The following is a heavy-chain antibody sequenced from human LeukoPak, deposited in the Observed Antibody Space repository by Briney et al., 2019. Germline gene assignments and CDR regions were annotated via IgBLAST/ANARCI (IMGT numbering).Heavy chain of an antibody. Sequence: GWSLRLSCAASGFTFSSYAMSWVRQAPGKGLEWVSAISGSGGSTYYADSVKGRFTISRDNSKNTLYLQMNSLRAEDTAVYYCACRSGGRGTFDYWGQGTLVTVSS. CDR3: ACRSGGRGTFDY. J-gene: IGHJ4*02. CDR1: GFTFSSYA. V-gene: IGHV3-23*01. D-gene: IGHD3-16*01. CDR2: ISGSGGST.